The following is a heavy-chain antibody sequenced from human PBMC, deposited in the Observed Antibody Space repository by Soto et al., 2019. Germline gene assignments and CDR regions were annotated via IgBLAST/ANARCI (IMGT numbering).Heavy chain of an antibody. Sequence: GSLRLSCAASGFIFSNYAMSWVRQAPGKGLEWVAGMGGANGDTYYADFVRGRFAISRDNSKSTLFLQMNSLRAEDTAVYYCAKDRVNHNSVWDPFDIWGQGTMVTVSS. D-gene: IGHD2-21*01. CDR1: GFIFSNYA. CDR3: AKDRVNHNSVWDPFDI. CDR2: MGGANGDT. V-gene: IGHV3-23*01. J-gene: IGHJ3*02.